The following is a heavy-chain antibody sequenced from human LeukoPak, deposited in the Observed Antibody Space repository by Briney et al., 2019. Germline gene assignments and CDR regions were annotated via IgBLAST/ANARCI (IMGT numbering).Heavy chain of an antibody. D-gene: IGHD2-8*02. Sequence: GGSLRLSCAASGFTFSSYSMNWVRQAPGKGLEWVSSISSSSSYIYYADSVKGRFTISRDNAKNSLYLQMNSLRAEDTAVYYCARCTGTGAAFDYWGQGTLVTVSS. J-gene: IGHJ4*02. V-gene: IGHV3-21*01. CDR1: GFTFSSYS. CDR2: ISSSSSYI. CDR3: ARCTGTGAAFDY.